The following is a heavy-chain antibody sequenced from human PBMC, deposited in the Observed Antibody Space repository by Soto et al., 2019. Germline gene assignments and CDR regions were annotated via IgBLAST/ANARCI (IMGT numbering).Heavy chain of an antibody. J-gene: IGHJ6*02. CDR1: GDSVSSNSAA. D-gene: IGHD2-8*01. V-gene: IGHV6-1*01. CDR3: ARGMVYCTEGVCSDYSGLCF. CDR2: TYYRSKWYN. Sequence: SQTLSLTCAISGDSVSSNSAARNWIRQSPSRGLEWLGRTYYRSKWYNDYAVSVKSRITINPDTSKNQFSLQLNSVTPEDTAVFYCARGMVYCTEGVCSDYSGLCFWGQGTTVTVSS.